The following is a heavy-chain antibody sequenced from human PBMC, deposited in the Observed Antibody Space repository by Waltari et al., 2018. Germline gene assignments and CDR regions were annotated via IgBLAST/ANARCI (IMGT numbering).Heavy chain of an antibody. J-gene: IGHJ5*02. CDR3: ARESAFSTSWYPGFDP. CDR1: GYTLTSHS. D-gene: IGHD2-2*01. Sequence: QVQLVQSGAEVKTPGASVKVSCTASGYTLTSHSMHWGRPAPGQGLEWMGRINPNSGDTNDARKVQDRVTMTRDTSVNTAYMVVGRLTSDDTAVYFCARESAFSTSWYPGFDPWGQGTLVTVAS. V-gene: IGHV1-2*06. CDR2: INPNSGDT.